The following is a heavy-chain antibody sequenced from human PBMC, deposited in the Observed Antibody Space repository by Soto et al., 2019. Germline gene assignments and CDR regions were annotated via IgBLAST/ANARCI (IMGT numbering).Heavy chain of an antibody. CDR3: AKDSAFGESGGY. V-gene: IGHV3-23*01. J-gene: IGHJ4*02. CDR2: IVNTGGST. D-gene: IGHD3-10*01. Sequence: EVQLLESGGGLVQPGGSLRLSCAASGFTFNRYTITWVRQAPGKGLEWVSTIVNTGGSTSYADSVKGRFTISRDNSKNTLYLQMSSLTAEDTAVYYCAKDSAFGESGGYWGQGTLVTVSS. CDR1: GFTFNRYT.